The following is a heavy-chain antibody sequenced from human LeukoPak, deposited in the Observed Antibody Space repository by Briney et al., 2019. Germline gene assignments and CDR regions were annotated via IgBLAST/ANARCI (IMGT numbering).Heavy chain of an antibody. J-gene: IGHJ4*02. V-gene: IGHV4-39*07. CDR1: GGSISSSSYY. Sequence: PSETLSLTCTVSGGSISSSSYYWGWIRQPPGKGLEWIGSIYYSGSTSYNPSLKSRVTISADTSKNQFSLKLISVTAADTAVYYCASRKLGNDYWGQGTLVTVSS. CDR2: IYYSGST. D-gene: IGHD7-27*01. CDR3: ASRKLGNDY.